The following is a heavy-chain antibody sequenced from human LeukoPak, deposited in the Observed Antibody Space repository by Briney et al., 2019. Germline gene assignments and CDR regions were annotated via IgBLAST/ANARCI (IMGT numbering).Heavy chain of an antibody. CDR3: ARGEYYYDGGY. Sequence: GGSLRLSCAASGLTLSSFWMSWLRQAPGKGLEWVANIKQDGGEKYYVDSVKGRFTISRDNAKNSLYLQMNSLRVEDTAVYYCARGEYYYDGGYWGQGTLVTVSS. D-gene: IGHD3-22*01. CDR1: GLTLSSFW. V-gene: IGHV3-7*04. CDR2: IKQDGGEK. J-gene: IGHJ1*01.